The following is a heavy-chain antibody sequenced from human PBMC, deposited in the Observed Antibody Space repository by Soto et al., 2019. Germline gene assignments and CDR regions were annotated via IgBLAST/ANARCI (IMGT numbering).Heavy chain of an antibody. D-gene: IGHD3-10*01. CDR3: AHKYGSGTTPRWFDP. V-gene: IGHV2-5*02. CDR2: FYWDDDK. J-gene: IGHJ5*02. Sequence: QITLKESGPTLVKPTQTLTLTCTFSGFSLSTSGVGVGWIRQPPGKALEWLALFYWDDDKRYSPSLKSRLTITKDTSKNQVVLTMTNMDPVDTATYYCAHKYGSGTTPRWFDPWGQGTLVTVSS. CDR1: GFSLSTSGVG.